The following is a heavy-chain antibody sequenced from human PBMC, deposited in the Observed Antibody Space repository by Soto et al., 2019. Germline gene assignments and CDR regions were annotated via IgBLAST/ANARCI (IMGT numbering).Heavy chain of an antibody. CDR3: AREVRMVRGVTNFDY. D-gene: IGHD3-10*01. J-gene: IGHJ4*02. CDR1: GYTFTGYY. Sequence: AASVKVSCKASGYTFTGYYMHWVRHAPGQGLEWMGWINPNSGGTNYAQKFQGWVTMTRDTSISTAYMELSRLRSDDTAVYYCAREVRMVRGVTNFDYWGQGTLVTVSS. V-gene: IGHV1-2*04. CDR2: INPNSGGT.